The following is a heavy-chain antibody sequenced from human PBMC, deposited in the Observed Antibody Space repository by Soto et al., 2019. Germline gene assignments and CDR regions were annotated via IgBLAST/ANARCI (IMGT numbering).Heavy chain of an antibody. CDR2: ISGSGTNT. V-gene: IGHV3-23*01. CDR1: GLNFRNFP. CDR3: AKPPGMRGWFDW. D-gene: IGHD6-19*01. J-gene: IGHJ4*02. Sequence: PGGSLRLSCAASGLNFRNFPMSWVRQTPGKGLEWVSAISGSGTNTDYADTVKGRFTISRDNSKKTLYLQMDNLGVGDTAIYYCAKPPGMRGWFDWWGQGTQATVSS.